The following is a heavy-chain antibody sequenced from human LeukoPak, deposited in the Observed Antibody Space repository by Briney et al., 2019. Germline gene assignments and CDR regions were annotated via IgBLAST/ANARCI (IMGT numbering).Heavy chain of an antibody. V-gene: IGHV3-23*01. CDR3: ARSSPEDY. Sequence: GGSLRLSCAASGFTFSSHAMSWVRQTPGKGLESVSSISAGGGSTHYADSVKGRFTISRDNSKNTLYLQMNSLRAEDTAVYYCARSSPEDYWGQGTLVTVSS. J-gene: IGHJ4*02. CDR2: ISAGGGST. D-gene: IGHD2-2*01. CDR1: GFTFSSHA.